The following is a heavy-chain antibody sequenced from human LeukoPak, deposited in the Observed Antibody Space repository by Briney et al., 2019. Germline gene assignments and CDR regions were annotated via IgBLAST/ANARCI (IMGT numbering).Heavy chain of an antibody. CDR2: IIPIFGTA. J-gene: IGHJ6*03. Sequence: ASVKVSCKASGGTFSSYAISWVRQAPGQGLEWMGGIIPIFGTANYAQKFQGRVTITADESTSTAYMELSSLRSEDTAVYYCARVPSDIEYYYYMDVWGKGTTVIVSS. V-gene: IGHV1-69*13. CDR3: ARVPSDIEYYYYMDV. CDR1: GGTFSSYA. D-gene: IGHD2-21*02.